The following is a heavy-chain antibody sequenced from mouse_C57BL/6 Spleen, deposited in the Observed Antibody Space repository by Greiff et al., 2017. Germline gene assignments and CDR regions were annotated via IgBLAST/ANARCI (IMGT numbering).Heavy chain of an antibody. D-gene: IGHD2-2*01. CDR1: GYTFTSYW. Sequence: QVQLQQSGAELVMPGASVKLSCKASGYTFTSYWMHWVKQRPGQGLEWIGEIDPSDSYTNYNQKFKGKSTLTVDKSSSTAYMQLSSLTSEDSAVYYCARSTMVTGGLAYWGQGTLVTVSA. CDR3: ARSTMVTGGLAY. J-gene: IGHJ3*01. V-gene: IGHV1-69*01. CDR2: IDPSDSYT.